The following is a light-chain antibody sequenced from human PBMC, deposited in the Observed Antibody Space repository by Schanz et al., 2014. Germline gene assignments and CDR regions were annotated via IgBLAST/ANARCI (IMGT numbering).Light chain of an antibody. V-gene: IGLV1-47*01. CDR3: AAWDDTLNNWL. Sequence: QSVLTQPPSASGTPGQTVTISCYGSSSDIGRNYVFWFQQLPGRAPKRLIYRDNQRSSGISDRLSASKSGTSASLAISGLRSEDEADYYCAAWDDTLNNWLFGGGTKLTVL. CDR1: SSDIGRNY. CDR2: RDN. J-gene: IGLJ3*02.